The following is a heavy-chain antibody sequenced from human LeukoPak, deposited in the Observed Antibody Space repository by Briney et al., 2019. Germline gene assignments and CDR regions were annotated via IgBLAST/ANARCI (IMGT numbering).Heavy chain of an antibody. Sequence: GGSLRLSCAASGFTFSSYWMHWVRQAPGKGLEWVAVISYDGSNKYYADSVKGRFTISRDNSKNTLYLQMNSLRAEDTAVYYCARDSAMIVVATIGGIDYWGQGTLVTVSS. J-gene: IGHJ4*02. CDR3: ARDSAMIVVATIGGIDY. CDR2: ISYDGSNK. V-gene: IGHV3-30-3*01. CDR1: GFTFSSYW. D-gene: IGHD3-22*01.